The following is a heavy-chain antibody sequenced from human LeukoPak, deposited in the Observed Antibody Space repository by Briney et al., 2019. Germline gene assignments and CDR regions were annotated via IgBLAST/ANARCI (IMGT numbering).Heavy chain of an antibody. CDR2: IYPGDSDT. D-gene: IGHD3-22*01. V-gene: IGHV5-51*01. Sequence: GESLKISCQSSGYSFTSYWIGWVRQMPGKGLEWMGIIYPGDSDTRYSPSFQGQVTISADKSISTAYLQWSSLKASDTAMYYCARVLRFYYDSSGYYWFDYWGQGTLVTVSS. CDR3: ARVLRFYYDSSGYYWFDY. J-gene: IGHJ4*02. CDR1: GYSFTSYW.